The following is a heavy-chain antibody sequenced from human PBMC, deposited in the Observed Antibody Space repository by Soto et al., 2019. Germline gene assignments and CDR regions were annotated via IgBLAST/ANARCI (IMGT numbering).Heavy chain of an antibody. V-gene: IGHV4-34*01. CDR3: ARAVILWFGELSRRGGYYSYMDV. Sequence: QAQLQQWGAGLLKPSETLSLTCAVYGGSFSGYQWSWIRQTPGKGLEWIGEINDSGNINYNPSLKSRVTILIDTPKKQISLKLSSVTAADTAVYYCARAVILWFGELSRRGGYYSYMDVWGKGTTVTVSS. CDR1: GGSFSGYQ. J-gene: IGHJ6*03. D-gene: IGHD3-10*01. CDR2: INDSGNI.